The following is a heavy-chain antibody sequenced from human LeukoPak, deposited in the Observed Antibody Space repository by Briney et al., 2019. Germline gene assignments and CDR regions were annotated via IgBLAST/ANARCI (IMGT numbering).Heavy chain of an antibody. Sequence: KPSETLSLTCAVYGGSFSGYYWSWIRQPPGKGLEWIGEINHSGSTNYNPSLKSRVTISVDTSKNQFSLKLSSVTAADTAVYYCARDRRETGYYGMDVWGQGTTVTVFS. CDR1: GGSFSGYY. CDR3: ARDRRETGYYGMDV. J-gene: IGHJ6*02. V-gene: IGHV4-34*01. CDR2: INHSGST. D-gene: IGHD1-1*01.